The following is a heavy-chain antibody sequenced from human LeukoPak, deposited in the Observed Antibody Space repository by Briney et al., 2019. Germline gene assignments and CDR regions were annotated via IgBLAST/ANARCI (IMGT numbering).Heavy chain of an antibody. Sequence: SVKVSCKASGGTFSSYAISWVRQAPGQGLEWMGGIIPIFGTANYAQKFQGRVTITADESTSTAYMELSSLRSEDTAVYYCASLEGAYCGGDCYSGYWGQGTLVTVSS. CDR3: ASLEGAYCGGDCYSGY. CDR1: GGTFSSYA. J-gene: IGHJ4*02. D-gene: IGHD2-21*02. CDR2: IIPIFGTA. V-gene: IGHV1-69*13.